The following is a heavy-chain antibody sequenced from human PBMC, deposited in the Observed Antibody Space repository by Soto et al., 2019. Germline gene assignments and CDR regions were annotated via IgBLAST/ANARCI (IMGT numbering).Heavy chain of an antibody. CDR2: ISYDGGLQ. Sequence: QAHLVESGGGVVQPGRSLRLSCAASGFTFTSYGMHGVRQAPGTRLGWVAVISYDGGLQHYADSVKGRFTISRDNSKNMVLLQMNSLRAEDTAVYYCVSDRGYGHASVPYSWGQGTLVSVSS. CDR1: GFTFTSYG. D-gene: IGHD5-18*01. J-gene: IGHJ4*02. V-gene: IGHV3-30*03. CDR3: VSDRGYGHASVPYS.